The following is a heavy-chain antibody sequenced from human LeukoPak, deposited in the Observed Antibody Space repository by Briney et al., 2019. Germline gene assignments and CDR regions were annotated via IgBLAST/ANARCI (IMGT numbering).Heavy chain of an antibody. Sequence: GGSLRLSCAASGFTFSSYGMHWVRQAPGKGLEWVAVISYDGSNKYYADSVKGRFTISRDNSKNTLYLQMNSLRAEDTAVYYCAKDLFVDTAMVDYWGQGTLVTVSS. CDR1: GFTFSSYG. J-gene: IGHJ4*02. D-gene: IGHD5-18*01. CDR3: AKDLFVDTAMVDY. CDR2: ISYDGSNK. V-gene: IGHV3-30*18.